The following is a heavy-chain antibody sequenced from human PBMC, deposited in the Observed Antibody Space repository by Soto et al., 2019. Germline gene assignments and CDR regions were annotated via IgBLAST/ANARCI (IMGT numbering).Heavy chain of an antibody. CDR1: GYTFTSYA. CDR3: ARDIQLWPLRGWFDP. CDR2: INAGNGNT. Sequence: RASVKVSCKASGYTFTSYAMHWVRQAPGQRLEWMGWINAGNGNTKYSQKFQGRVTITRDTSASTAYMELSSLRSEDTAVYYCARDIQLWPLRGWFDPWGQGTLVTVSS. D-gene: IGHD5-18*01. J-gene: IGHJ5*02. V-gene: IGHV1-3*01.